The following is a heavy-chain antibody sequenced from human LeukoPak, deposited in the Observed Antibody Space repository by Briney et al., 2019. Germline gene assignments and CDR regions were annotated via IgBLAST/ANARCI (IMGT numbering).Heavy chain of an antibody. CDR3: ARDGEGTSLSFFDY. D-gene: IGHD3-10*01. J-gene: IGHJ4*02. CDR2: ISSGSGYI. CDR1: GFTFSGYS. Sequence: GRSLRLSCAASGFTFSGYSLNWVRQAPGKGLEWVSSISSGSGYIYYADSVKGRFTISRDNAKTSLYLQMNSLRAEDTAVYYCARDGEGTSLSFFDYWGLGTLVTVSA. V-gene: IGHV3-21*01.